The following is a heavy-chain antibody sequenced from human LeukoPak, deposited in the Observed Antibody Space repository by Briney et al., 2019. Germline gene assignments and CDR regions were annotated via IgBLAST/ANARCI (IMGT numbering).Heavy chain of an antibody. Sequence: ASVKVSCTASGYTFTSYHMHWVRQAPGQGLEWMGIINPSGGSTSYAQKFQGRVTMTRGMSTSTVYMELSSLRSEDTAVYYCATYYYDSSGSLDYWGQGTLVTVSS. CDR3: ATYYYDSSGSLDY. V-gene: IGHV1-46*01. D-gene: IGHD3-22*01. J-gene: IGHJ4*02. CDR1: GYTFTSYH. CDR2: INPSGGST.